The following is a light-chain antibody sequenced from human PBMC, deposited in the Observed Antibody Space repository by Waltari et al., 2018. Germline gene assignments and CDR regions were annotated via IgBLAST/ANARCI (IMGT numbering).Light chain of an antibody. Sequence: YALTQPPSVSVAPGQTATIACGGNNLGSRSVHWYQQRPGQAPVLVVYDDRVRPSGVPERISGSTSGNTATLTISGVEAGDEADYYCQVWDSDSDHYVFGAGTKVTVL. CDR1: NLGSRS. CDR3: QVWDSDSDHYV. J-gene: IGLJ1*01. V-gene: IGLV3-21*02. CDR2: DDR.